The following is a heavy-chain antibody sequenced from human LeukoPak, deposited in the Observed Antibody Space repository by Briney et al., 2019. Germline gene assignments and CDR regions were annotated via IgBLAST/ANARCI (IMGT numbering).Heavy chain of an antibody. Sequence: GGSLRLSCAASGFTFSDYWMRWVRQIPGKGLEWVADIKWDGTETYYVDSVKGRFTISRDDAKNSLYLQMNRLRAEDTAVYYCAKDTYYYGSGSPEYWGQGTLVTVSS. D-gene: IGHD3-10*01. CDR3: AKDTYYYGSGSPEY. J-gene: IGHJ4*02. V-gene: IGHV3-7*01. CDR2: IKWDGTET. CDR1: GFTFSDYW.